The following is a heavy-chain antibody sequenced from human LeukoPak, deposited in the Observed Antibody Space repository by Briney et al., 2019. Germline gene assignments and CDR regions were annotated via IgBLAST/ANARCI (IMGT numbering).Heavy chain of an antibody. CDR3: ARVVLPPGDAFDI. CDR2: IYYSGST. V-gene: IGHV4-59*01. Sequence: PSETLSLTCTVSGGSISSFYWSWIRQSPGKGLEWIGYIYYSGSTNYNPSLKNRVAISVDTSKNQFSLKLSSVTAADTAVYYCARVVLPPGDAFDIWGQGTMVTVSS. CDR1: GGSISSFY. J-gene: IGHJ3*02. D-gene: IGHD3-16*01.